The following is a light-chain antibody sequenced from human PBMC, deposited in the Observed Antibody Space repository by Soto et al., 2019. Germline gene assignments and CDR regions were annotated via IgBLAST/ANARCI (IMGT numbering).Light chain of an antibody. J-gene: IGLJ3*02. CDR2: LESSGSY. CDR3: ETWDTNTRM. V-gene: IGLV4-60*03. CDR1: SGHSSYI. Sequence: QLVLTQSSSASASLGSSVKLTCTLNSGHSSYIIAWHQQQPGKAPRYLMKLESSGSYNKGSGVPDRFSGSSSGADRYLTISNLQSEDEADYYFETWDTNTRMFGGGTKLTVL.